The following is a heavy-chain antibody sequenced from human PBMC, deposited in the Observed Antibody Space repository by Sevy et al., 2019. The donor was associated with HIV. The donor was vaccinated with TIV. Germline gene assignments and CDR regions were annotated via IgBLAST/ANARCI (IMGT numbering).Heavy chain of an antibody. V-gene: IGHV4-34*01. D-gene: IGHD5-12*01. CDR1: GGSFSGYY. CDR2: INHSGST. Sequence: SETLSLTCAVYGGSFSGYYWSWIRQPPGKGLEWIGEINHSGSTNYNPSLKSRVTISVDTSKNQFSLKLSSVTAADTAVYYCARVMADSGYDRTYYFDYWGQGTLVTVSS. CDR3: ARVMADSGYDRTYYFDY. J-gene: IGHJ4*02.